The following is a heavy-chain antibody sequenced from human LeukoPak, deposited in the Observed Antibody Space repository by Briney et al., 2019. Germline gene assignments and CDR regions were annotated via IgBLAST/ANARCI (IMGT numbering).Heavy chain of an antibody. CDR2: IYPVDSDT. V-gene: IGHV5-51*01. J-gene: IGHJ4*02. CDR3: ARARYISDPKDY. CDR1: GSRLTSYW. D-gene: IGHD6-19*01. Sequence: GASLKISCKASGSRLTSYWIAWVRQMPGKGLEWMGIIYPVDSDTRYSPSFQGQVTISADKSISTAYLQWSSLKASDTAMYYCARARYISDPKDYWGRGTLVTVSS.